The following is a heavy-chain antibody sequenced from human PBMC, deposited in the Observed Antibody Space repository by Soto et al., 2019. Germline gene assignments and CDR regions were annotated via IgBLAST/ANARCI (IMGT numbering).Heavy chain of an antibody. Sequence: EVQLVESGGGLVQPGGSLRLSCAGSGFTFSNYWMDWVRQAPGKGLVWVSRINSDGSNTNYADSVKGRFTISRDNAKNTLSAQMKSLGGEETGVYFCASIGVNNFGVLRNGMDVWGQGTTVTVSS. CDR1: GFTFSNYW. V-gene: IGHV3-74*01. CDR3: ASIGVNNFGVLRNGMDV. J-gene: IGHJ6*02. D-gene: IGHD3-3*02. CDR2: INSDGSNT.